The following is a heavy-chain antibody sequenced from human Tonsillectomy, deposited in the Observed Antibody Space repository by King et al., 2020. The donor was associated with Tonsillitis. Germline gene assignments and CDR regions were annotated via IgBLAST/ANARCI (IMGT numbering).Heavy chain of an antibody. Sequence: VQLVESGGGLVQPGGSLRLSCAASGFTFYSYAMSWVRQAPGKGLEWVSGVSGSGGSTYYADSVKGRFTISRYNSKKTLYLKMNSLRVKDTAVYYCAKDRNSGSPSYFDNWGHGTLVTVSS. CDR3: AKDRNSGSPSYFDN. D-gene: IGHD1-26*01. J-gene: IGHJ4*01. CDR2: VSGSGGST. CDR1: GFTFYSYA. V-gene: IGHV3-23*04.